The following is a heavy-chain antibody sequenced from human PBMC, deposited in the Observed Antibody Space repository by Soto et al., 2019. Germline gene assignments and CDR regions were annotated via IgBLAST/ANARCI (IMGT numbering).Heavy chain of an antibody. CDR1: GGSISSSSYY. V-gene: IGHV4-39*01. J-gene: IGHJ4*02. CDR3: ARLHSSSTDGDY. Sequence: SETLSLTCTVSGGSISSSSYYWGWIRQPPGKGLEWIGSIYYSGSTYYNPSLKSRVTISVDTSKNQFSLKLSSVTAADTAVYYCARLHSSSTDGDYWGQGTLVTVSS. CDR2: IYYSGST. D-gene: IGHD6-13*01.